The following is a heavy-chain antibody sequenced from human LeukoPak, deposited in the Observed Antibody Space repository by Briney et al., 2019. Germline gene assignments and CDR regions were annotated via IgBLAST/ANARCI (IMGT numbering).Heavy chain of an antibody. J-gene: IGHJ4*02. CDR2: ISNDGGGT. CDR3: AKGSSGYFFDL. D-gene: IGHD3-22*01. Sequence: VGSLRLSCAVSGITLSNYGISWVRQAPGKGLEWVSAISNDGGGTTYADSVKGRFSVSRDNSKNTLFLQMNSLRAEDTALYYCAKGSSGYFFDLWGQGTLVTVSS. V-gene: IGHV3-23*01. CDR1: GITLSNYG.